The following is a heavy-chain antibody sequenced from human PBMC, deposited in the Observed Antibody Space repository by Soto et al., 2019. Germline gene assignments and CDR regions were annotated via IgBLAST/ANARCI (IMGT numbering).Heavy chain of an antibody. J-gene: IGHJ4*02. D-gene: IGHD1-26*01. CDR3: ALDGPRVVDRVGIPQYYFDY. V-gene: IGHV1-69*01. Sequence: QVQLVQSGAEVKKPGSSVKVSCKASGGTFSSYAISWVRQAPGQGLEWMGGIIPIFGTANYAQKFQGRVTITADESTSTAYMELSRLRSEDTAVYYCALDGPRVVDRVGIPQYYFDYWGQGTLVTVSS. CDR1: GGTFSSYA. CDR2: IIPIFGTA.